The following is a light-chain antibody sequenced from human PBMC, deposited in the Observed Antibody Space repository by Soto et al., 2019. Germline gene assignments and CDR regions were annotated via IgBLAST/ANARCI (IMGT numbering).Light chain of an antibody. J-gene: IGKJ1*01. CDR1: QDITNY. Sequence: PFSLYASGRDSVTSNCVASQDITNYLNWYQQKPGKAPQLLIYDASNLETGVPSRFSGSGSGTDFTFTISSLQPEDFATYYCQQYNSYSEWTFGQGTKV. V-gene: IGKV1-33*01. CDR2: DAS. CDR3: QQYNSYSEWT.